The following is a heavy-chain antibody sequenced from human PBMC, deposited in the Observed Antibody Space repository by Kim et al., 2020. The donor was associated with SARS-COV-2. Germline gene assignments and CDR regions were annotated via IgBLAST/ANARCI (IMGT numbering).Heavy chain of an antibody. CDR3: ARLALVPYYYYMDV. Sequence: NPSLKSRVTISVATSKNRFSLKLSSVTAADTAVYYCARLALVPYYYYMDVWGKGTTVTVSS. J-gene: IGHJ6*03. V-gene: IGHV4-59*08. D-gene: IGHD2-2*01.